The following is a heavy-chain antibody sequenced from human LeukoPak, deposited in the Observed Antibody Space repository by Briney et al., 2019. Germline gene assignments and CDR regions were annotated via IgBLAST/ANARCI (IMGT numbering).Heavy chain of an antibody. D-gene: IGHD3-22*01. V-gene: IGHV3-9*01. CDR3: AKVRYYYDSSGYYWYFDL. J-gene: IGHJ2*01. Sequence: GGSLRLSCAASGFTFDDYAMHWVRQAPGKGLEWVSGISWNSGSIGYADSVKGRFTISRDNAKNSLYLQMNSLRAEDTALYYCAKVRYYYDSSGYYWYFDLWGRGTLVTVSS. CDR2: ISWNSGSI. CDR1: GFTFDDYA.